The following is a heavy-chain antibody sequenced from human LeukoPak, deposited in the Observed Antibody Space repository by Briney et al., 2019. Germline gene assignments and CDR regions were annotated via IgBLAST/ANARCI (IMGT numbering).Heavy chain of an antibody. CDR1: GFTFSSYG. CDR3: AKINRYSSSRGAFDI. J-gene: IGHJ3*02. V-gene: IGHV3-30*18. Sequence: PGGSLRLSCAASGFTFSSYGMHWVRQAPGKGLEWVEVISYDGSNKYYADSVKGRFTISRDNSKNTLYLQMNSLRAEDTAVYYCAKINRYSSSRGAFDIWGQGTMVTVSS. CDR2: ISYDGSNK. D-gene: IGHD6-13*01.